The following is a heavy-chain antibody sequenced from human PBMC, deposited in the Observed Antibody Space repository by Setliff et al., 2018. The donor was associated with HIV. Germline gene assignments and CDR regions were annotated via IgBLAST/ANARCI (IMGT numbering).Heavy chain of an antibody. Sequence: ASVKVSCKASGNTFTNYAMHGVRQAPGQGLEWMGWINAGNGNTKYSQKFQGRVTITRDTSASTAYMELSSLRSEDTAVYYCARLSGWYEGDFDYWGQGTLVTVSS. CDR1: GNTFTNYA. CDR2: INAGNGNT. CDR3: ARLSGWYEGDFDY. V-gene: IGHV1-3*01. D-gene: IGHD6-19*01. J-gene: IGHJ4*02.